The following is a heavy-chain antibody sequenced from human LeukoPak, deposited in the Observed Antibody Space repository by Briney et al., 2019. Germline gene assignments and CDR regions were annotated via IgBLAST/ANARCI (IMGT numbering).Heavy chain of an antibody. CDR3: ASLVNNWNDDNWFDP. J-gene: IGHJ5*02. V-gene: IGHV4-59*01. CDR1: GGSISSYY. D-gene: IGHD1-1*01. CDR2: IYYSGST. Sequence: SETLSLTCTVSGGSISSYYWSWIRQPPGKGLEWIGYIYYSGSTNYNPSLKSRVTISVDTSKNQFSLKLSSVTAADTAVYYCASLVNNWNDDNWFDPWGQGTLVTVSS.